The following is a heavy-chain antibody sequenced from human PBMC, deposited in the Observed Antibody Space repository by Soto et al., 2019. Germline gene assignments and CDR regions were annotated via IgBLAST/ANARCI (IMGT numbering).Heavy chain of an antibody. CDR3: ARTTAAIHLNY. CDR2: THHSGST. V-gene: IGHV4-34*01. CDR1: GGSLSGNY. J-gene: IGHJ4*02. Sequence: QAQLQQWGTGLLKPSETLSLTCAVYGGSLSGNYWGWIRQPPGKGLEWIGETHHSGSTAYNPSLKSRVTISVDTSRNQFSLKLNSVTAADTAVSYCARTTAAIHLNYWSQGTQVTVSS. D-gene: IGHD2-21*02.